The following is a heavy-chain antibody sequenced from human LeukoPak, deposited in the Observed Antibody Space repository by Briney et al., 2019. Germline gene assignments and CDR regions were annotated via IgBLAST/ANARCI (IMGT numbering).Heavy chain of an antibody. CDR3: ARDPPHYDSSGYYYVGAFDI. D-gene: IGHD3-22*01. CDR2: ISSGSSYI. CDR1: GFTFSDYS. V-gene: IGHV3-21*01. Sequence: GGSLRLSCEASGFTFSDYSMNWVRQAPGKGLEWVSSISSGSSYINYADSVKGRFTISRDNAKNSLYLQMNSLRAEDTAVYYCARDPPHYDSSGYYYVGAFDIWGQGTMVTVSS. J-gene: IGHJ3*02.